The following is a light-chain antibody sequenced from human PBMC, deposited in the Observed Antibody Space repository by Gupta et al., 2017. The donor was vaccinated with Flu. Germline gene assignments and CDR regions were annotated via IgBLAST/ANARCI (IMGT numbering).Light chain of an antibody. V-gene: IGLV2-14*01. J-gene: IGLJ1*01. CDR2: EVI. CDR1: SSDVGAYDY. CDR3: SSYTSGTILTV. Sequence: SALTQPASESGSPGQPIAISCTGTSSDVGAYDYVSWYQQHPGKAPELMIYEVIDRPSGVSNRFSGSKSGNTASLTISGLQPEDEADYYCSSYTSGTILTVFGTGTKVTVL.